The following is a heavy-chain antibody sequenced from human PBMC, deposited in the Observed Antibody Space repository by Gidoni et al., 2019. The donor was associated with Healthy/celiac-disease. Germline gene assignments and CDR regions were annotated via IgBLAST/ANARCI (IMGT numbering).Heavy chain of an antibody. V-gene: IGHV4-39*01. CDR1: GGSISSSRYY. Sequence: QLQLQESGPGLVKPSETLSLPCTVPGGSISSSRYYWGWIRQPPGKGLEWIGSIYYSGSTYYNPSLKSRVTISVDTSKNQFSLKLSSVTAADTAVYYCARHKPQSGSYVVFPDYWGQGTLVTVSS. D-gene: IGHD1-26*01. J-gene: IGHJ4*02. CDR2: IYYSGST. CDR3: ARHKPQSGSYVVFPDY.